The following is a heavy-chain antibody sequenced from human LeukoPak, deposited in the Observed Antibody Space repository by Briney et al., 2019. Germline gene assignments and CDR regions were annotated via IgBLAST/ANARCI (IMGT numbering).Heavy chain of an antibody. V-gene: IGHV4-39*02. J-gene: IGHJ4*02. CDR1: GGSISSGNYY. D-gene: IGHD2-2*01. CDR2: IHYSGTT. Sequence: PSETLSLTCTVSGGSISSGNYYWGWIRQPPGKGLDWIASIHYSGTTYYNPSLKSRVTISVDTSKNHFSLKLSSVTAADTAVYYCVRGPTYQPIDSWGQGTLVTVSS. CDR3: VRGPTYQPIDS.